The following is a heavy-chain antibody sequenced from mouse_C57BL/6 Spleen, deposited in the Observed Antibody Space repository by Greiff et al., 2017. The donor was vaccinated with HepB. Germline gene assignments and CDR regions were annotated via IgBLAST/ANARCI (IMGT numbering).Heavy chain of an antibody. CDR2: ISYDGSN. CDR3: ARGRLKGGFAY. CDR1: GYSITSGYY. J-gene: IGHJ3*01. V-gene: IGHV3-6*01. Sequence: EVKLMESGPGLVKPSQSLSLTCSVTGYSITSGYYWNWIRQFPGNKLEWMGYISYDGSNNYNPSLKNRISITRDTSKNQFFLKLNSVTTEDTATYYCARGRLKGGFAYWGQGTLVTVSA.